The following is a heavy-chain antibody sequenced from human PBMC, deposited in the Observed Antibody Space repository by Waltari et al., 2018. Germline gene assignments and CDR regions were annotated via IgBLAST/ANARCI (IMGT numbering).Heavy chain of an antibody. D-gene: IGHD3-10*01. CDR1: GFTFDDYA. CDR2: ISWNSGSI. Sequence: EVQLVESGGGLVQPGRSLRLSCAASGFTFDDYAMHWVRQAPGNGLEWVSVISWNSGSIGYADSVKGRFTISRDNAKNSLYLQMNSLRAEDMALYYCAKDGGVGAFDIWGQGTMVTVSS. CDR3: AKDGGVGAFDI. V-gene: IGHV3-9*03. J-gene: IGHJ3*02.